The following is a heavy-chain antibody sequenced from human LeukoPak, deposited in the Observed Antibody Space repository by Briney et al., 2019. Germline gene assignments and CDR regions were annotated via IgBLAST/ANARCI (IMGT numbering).Heavy chain of an antibody. CDR3: ARDHKDSSSWTGGFDP. V-gene: IGHV4-61*02. J-gene: IGHJ5*02. CDR2: IYTSGST. D-gene: IGHD6-13*01. Sequence: PSETLSLTCTVSDGSISSGSYYWSWIRQPAGKGLEWIGRIYTSGSTNYNPSLKSRVTISVDTSKNQFSLKLSSVTAADTAVYYCARDHKDSSSWTGGFDPWGQGTLVTVSS. CDR1: DGSISSGSYY.